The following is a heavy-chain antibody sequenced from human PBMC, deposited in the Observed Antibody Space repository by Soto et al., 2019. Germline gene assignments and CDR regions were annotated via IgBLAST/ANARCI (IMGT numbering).Heavy chain of an antibody. V-gene: IGHV3-30*18. CDR2: ISFDGRDQ. D-gene: IGHD2-8*01. CDR3: AKDLTSYCTNGFCHPTDGGQYYYGMDV. Sequence: QVQLVESGGGVVQPGRSLRLSCVASGFAFSSFGMHWVRQAPGKGLEWLAVISFDGRDQYYADSVKGRVTISRDSSNNTVSLQMSSLRPEDTAVYYCAKDLTSYCTNGFCHPTDGGQYYYGMDVWGQGTTVTVSS. CDR1: GFAFSSFG. J-gene: IGHJ6*02.